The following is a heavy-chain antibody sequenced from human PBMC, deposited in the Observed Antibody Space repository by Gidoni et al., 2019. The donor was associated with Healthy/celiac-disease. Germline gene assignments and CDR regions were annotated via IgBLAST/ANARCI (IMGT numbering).Heavy chain of an antibody. Sequence: EVQLLESGGGLVQPGGSLRRSCAASGFTVSSYAMSWVRQAPGKGLEWVSAISGRGGSPYYADSVKGRFTISRDNSKNTLYLQMNSLRAEDTAVYYCAKDAVLRFLEWLSRGDYFDYWGQGTLVTVSS. CDR1: GFTVSSYA. J-gene: IGHJ4*02. CDR3: AKDAVLRFLEWLSRGDYFDY. V-gene: IGHV3-23*01. D-gene: IGHD3-3*01. CDR2: ISGRGGSP.